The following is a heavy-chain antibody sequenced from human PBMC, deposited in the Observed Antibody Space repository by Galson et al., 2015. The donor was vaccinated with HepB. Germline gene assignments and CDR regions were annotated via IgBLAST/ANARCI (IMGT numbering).Heavy chain of an antibody. CDR2: IKQDGSEK. CDR3: VRELAFGCRSYSH. V-gene: IGHV3-7*01. D-gene: IGHD3-16*01. Sequence: LRLSCAGSGFSFSSYWMSWVRQASEKGLEWVANIKQDGSEKYADSVKGRFTTTRENAENTLHLQMNSLRAEYTGVYYCVRELAFGCRSYSHWGQGTLATVPS. CDR1: GFSFSSYW. J-gene: IGHJ4*02.